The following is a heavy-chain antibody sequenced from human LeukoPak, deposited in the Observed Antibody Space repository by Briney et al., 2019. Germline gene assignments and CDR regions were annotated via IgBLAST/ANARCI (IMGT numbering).Heavy chain of an antibody. CDR2: INNDGSST. V-gene: IGHV3-74*01. Sequence: GGSLRLCCGASGFTFSSYWMHWVLQAPGKGLVWVSRINNDGSSTSYADSVQGRFTISRDNAKNTLYLQMNSLRAEDTALYYCARVARGDYYYYYMDVWGKGTTVTVSS. CDR1: GFTFSSYW. CDR3: ARVARGDYYYYYMDV. D-gene: IGHD3-10*01. J-gene: IGHJ6*03.